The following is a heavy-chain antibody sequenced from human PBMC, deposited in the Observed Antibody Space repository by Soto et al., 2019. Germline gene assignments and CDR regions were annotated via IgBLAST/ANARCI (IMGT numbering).Heavy chain of an antibody. CDR3: AKIWVQLQEPGMDV. D-gene: IGHD5-18*01. CDR2: ISYDGSNK. CDR1: GFTFSSYA. J-gene: IGHJ6*02. Sequence: QVQLVESGGGVVQPGRSLRLSCAASGFTFSSYAMHWVRQAPGKGLEWVAVISYDGSNKYYADSVKGRFTISRDNSKNTLYLQMNSLRAEDTAVYYCAKIWVQLQEPGMDVWGQGTTVTVSS. V-gene: IGHV3-30*18.